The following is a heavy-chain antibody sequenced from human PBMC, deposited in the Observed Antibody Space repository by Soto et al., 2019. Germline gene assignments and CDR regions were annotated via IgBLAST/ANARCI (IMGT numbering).Heavy chain of an antibody. CDR1: GYTFTSYD. CDR2: MNPNSGNT. Sequence: QVQLVQSGAEVKKPGASVKVSCKASGYTFTSYDVNWVRQATGQGLEWMGWMNPNSGNTGYAQKFQGRVTMTRNTSISTAYMELSSLRSEDTTVYYCARERSSGWYVDYWGQGTLVTVSS. CDR3: ARERSSGWYVDY. J-gene: IGHJ4*02. D-gene: IGHD6-19*01. V-gene: IGHV1-8*01.